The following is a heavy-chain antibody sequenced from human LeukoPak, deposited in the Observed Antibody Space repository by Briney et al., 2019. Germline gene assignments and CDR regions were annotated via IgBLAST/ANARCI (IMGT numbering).Heavy chain of an antibody. CDR1: GFTFSSYS. CDR3: AREGSSWYLYGAFDI. V-gene: IGHV3-21*01. D-gene: IGHD6-13*01. J-gene: IGHJ3*02. Sequence: AGGSLRLSCAASGFTFSSYSMNWVRQAPGKGLEWVSSISSSSSYIYYADSVKGRFTISRENAKNSLYLQMNSLRAGDTAVYYCAREGSSWYLYGAFDIWGQGTMVTVSS. CDR2: ISSSSSYI.